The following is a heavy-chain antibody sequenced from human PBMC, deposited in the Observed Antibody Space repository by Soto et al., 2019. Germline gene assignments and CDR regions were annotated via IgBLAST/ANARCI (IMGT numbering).Heavy chain of an antibody. CDR2: ISDSGGST. CDR3: AKVHFYGSGNSSHFDC. J-gene: IGHJ4*02. V-gene: IGHV3-23*01. CDR1: GFIFSNYA. Sequence: GGSLRLSCAASGFIFSNYAMSWVRQTPGKGLEWVSGISDSGGSTYCADSVKGRFTISRDNSMNTLYLQMNSLRAEDTAVYYWAKVHFYGSGNSSHFDCWGQGTLVTVSS. D-gene: IGHD3-10*01.